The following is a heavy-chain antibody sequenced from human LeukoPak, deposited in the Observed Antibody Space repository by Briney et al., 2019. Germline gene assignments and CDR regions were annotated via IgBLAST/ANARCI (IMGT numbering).Heavy chain of an antibody. CDR3: ARYVWGSYPTFEDY. CDR2: IYYSGST. J-gene: IGHJ4*02. CDR1: GGSISTSYY. D-gene: IGHD3-16*02. Sequence: PSETLSLTCTVSGGSISTSYYWGWIRQPPGKGLEWIGYIYYSGSTNYNPSLKSRVTISVDTSKNKFSLKLSSVTAADTAVYYCARYVWGSYPTFEDYWGQGTLVTVSS. V-gene: IGHV4-59*01.